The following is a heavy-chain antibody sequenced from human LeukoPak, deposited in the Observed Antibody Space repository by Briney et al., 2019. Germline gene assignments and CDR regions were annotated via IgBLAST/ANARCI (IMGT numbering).Heavy chain of an antibody. CDR3: AREDPNYCSSTSCYAPFDY. CDR2: IYTSGTT. Sequence: SESLSLTCTVSGGSISSYYWSWIRQPAGKGLEWTGRIYTSGTTNYNPSLKSRVTMSVDTSKNQFSLKLSSVTAADTAVYYCAREDPNYCSSTSCYAPFDYWGQGTLVTVSS. J-gene: IGHJ4*02. D-gene: IGHD2-2*01. CDR1: GGSISSYY. V-gene: IGHV4-4*07.